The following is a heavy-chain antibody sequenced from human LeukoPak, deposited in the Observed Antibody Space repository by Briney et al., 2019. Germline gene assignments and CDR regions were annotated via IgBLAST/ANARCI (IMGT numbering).Heavy chain of an antibody. J-gene: IGHJ4*02. Sequence: GGSLRLSCAASGFTFDDYAMHWVRQAPGKGLEWVSGISWNSGSIGYADSVKGRFTISRDNAKNSLYLQMNSLRAEDTALYYCAKAQLAYCGGDCSNTLDYWGQGTLVTVSS. CDR2: ISWNSGSI. CDR1: GFTFDDYA. CDR3: AKAQLAYCGGDCSNTLDY. V-gene: IGHV3-9*01. D-gene: IGHD2-21*02.